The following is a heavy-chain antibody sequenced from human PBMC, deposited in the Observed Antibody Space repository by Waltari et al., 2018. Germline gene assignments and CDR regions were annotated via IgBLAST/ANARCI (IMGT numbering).Heavy chain of an antibody. CDR1: GGTFSSYA. CDR2: IIPIFGTA. J-gene: IGHJ6*03. CDR3: ARGITRIGSGYYYYYMDV. V-gene: IGHV1-69*05. Sequence: QVQLVQSGAEVKKPGSSVKVSCKASGGTFSSYAISWVRQAPGQGLEWMGGIIPIFGTANYAQKFQGRVTITTDESTSTAYMELSSLRSEDTAVYYCARGITRIGSGYYYYYMDVWGKGTTVTVSS. D-gene: IGHD1-20*01.